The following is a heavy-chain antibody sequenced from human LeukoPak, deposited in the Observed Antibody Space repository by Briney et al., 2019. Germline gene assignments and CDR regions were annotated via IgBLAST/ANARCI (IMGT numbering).Heavy chain of an antibody. CDR3: AKVDGITIFEVFDY. V-gene: IGHV3-23*01. J-gene: IGHJ4*02. CDR2: ISGSGSST. D-gene: IGHD3-3*01. Sequence: GGSLRLSCAASGFPFSSYAMSWVRQAPGKGLEWLSSISGSGSSTFYADSVKGRFTISRDNSKNTLYLQMISLRADDTAVYFCAKVDGITIFEVFDYWGQGTLVTVSS. CDR1: GFPFSSYA.